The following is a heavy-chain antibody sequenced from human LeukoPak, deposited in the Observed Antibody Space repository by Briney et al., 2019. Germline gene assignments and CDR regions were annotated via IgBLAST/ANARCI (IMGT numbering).Heavy chain of an antibody. CDR1: GGSISSYY. CDR3: ARELGCSGGSCYSDGAFDI. CDR2: IYHSGST. V-gene: IGHV4-59*01. J-gene: IGHJ3*02. Sequence: PSETLSLTCTVSGGSISSYYWSWIRQPPGKGLEWIGYIYHSGSTNYNPSLKSRVTISVDTSKNQFSLKLSSVTAADTAVYYCARELGCSGGSCYSDGAFDIWGQGTMVTVSS. D-gene: IGHD2-15*01.